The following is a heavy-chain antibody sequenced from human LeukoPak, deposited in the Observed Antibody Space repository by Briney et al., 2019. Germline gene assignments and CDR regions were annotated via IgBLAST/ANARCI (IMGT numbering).Heavy chain of an antibody. CDR3: ARDHLPEVYCSSTSCYTIKYYYYYMDV. Sequence: QPGGSLRLSCAASGFTFSSYAMHWVRQAPGKGLEWVAVISYDGSNKYYADSVKGRFTISRDNSKNTLYLQMNSLRAEDTAVYYCARDHLPEVYCSSTSCYTIKYYYYYMDVWGKGTTVTVSS. CDR2: ISYDGSNK. D-gene: IGHD2-2*02. V-gene: IGHV3-30*04. CDR1: GFTFSSYA. J-gene: IGHJ6*03.